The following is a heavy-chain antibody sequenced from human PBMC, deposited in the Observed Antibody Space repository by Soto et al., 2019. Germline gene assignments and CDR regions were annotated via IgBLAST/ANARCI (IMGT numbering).Heavy chain of an antibody. Sequence: PSETLSLTCAVYGGSSCGYFWSWICQPPGKGLEWIGEINHSGSTNYNPSLKSRVTISVDTSKNQFSLKLSSVTAADTAVYYCARGDRKLGYCSGGSCYGYLLDIWGQGTMVTVSS. CDR1: GGSSCGYF. J-gene: IGHJ3*02. D-gene: IGHD2-15*01. CDR2: INHSGST. CDR3: ARGDRKLGYCSGGSCYGYLLDI. V-gene: IGHV4-34*01.